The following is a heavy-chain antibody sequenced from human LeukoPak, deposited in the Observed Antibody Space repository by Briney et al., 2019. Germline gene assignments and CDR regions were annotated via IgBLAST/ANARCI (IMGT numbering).Heavy chain of an antibody. CDR1: GFTFSIYS. V-gene: IGHV3-21*01. CDR3: ARGPGCTSISCYTTGLFDY. D-gene: IGHD2-2*01. CDR2: ISSSSNST. Sequence: PGGSLRLSCTASGFTFSIYSMSWVRQAPGKGLEWVSSISSSSNSTYYADSVKGQFTISRDNAKNSLYLQMNSLRAGDTAVYYCARGPGCTSISCYTTGLFDYWGQGTLVTVSS. J-gene: IGHJ4*02.